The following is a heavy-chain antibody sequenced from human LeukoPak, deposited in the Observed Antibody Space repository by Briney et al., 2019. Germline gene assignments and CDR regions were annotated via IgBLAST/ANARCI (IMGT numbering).Heavy chain of an antibody. J-gene: IGHJ4*02. Sequence: GGSLRLSCVGSGFTFTTYWMSWVRQAPGKGLEWVANIKQDGSEKYYVDSVKGRFTISRDNANNSLYLQINSLRAEDTTVYYCARSSIAAGGVLDYWGQGTLLTVSS. V-gene: IGHV3-7*01. D-gene: IGHD6-13*01. CDR2: IKQDGSEK. CDR1: GFTFTTYW. CDR3: ARSSIAAGGVLDY.